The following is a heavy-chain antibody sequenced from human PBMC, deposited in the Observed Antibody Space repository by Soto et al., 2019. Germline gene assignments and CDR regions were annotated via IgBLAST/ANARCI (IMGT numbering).Heavy chain of an antibody. CDR3: ARARWYDAFDV. CDR2: IFHGGNT. D-gene: IGHD2-15*01. J-gene: IGHJ3*01. V-gene: IGHV4-38-2*01. Sequence: PSETLSLTCAVSGFFISSGNYWGWIRKPPGKGLEWIGIIFHGGNTYYNPSLKSRVTISVDMSKNQFSLKLNSVTAADTAVYYCARARWYDAFDVWGQGTVVTVSS. CDR1: GFFISSGNY.